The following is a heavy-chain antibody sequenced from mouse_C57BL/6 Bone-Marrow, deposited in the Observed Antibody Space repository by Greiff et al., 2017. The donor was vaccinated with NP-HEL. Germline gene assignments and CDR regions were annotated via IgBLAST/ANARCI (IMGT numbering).Heavy chain of an antibody. CDR1: GYTFTSYG. CDR3: AREGGLLPPFDY. J-gene: IGHJ2*01. V-gene: IGHV1-81*01. CDR2: IYPRSGNT. D-gene: IGHD2-3*01. Sequence: VQLQQSGAELARPGASVKLSCKASGYTFTSYGLSWVKQRTGQGLEWIGEIYPRSGNTYYNEKFKGKATLTAGKSSSTAYMELRRLTSEDSAVYCCAREGGLLPPFDYWGQGTTLTVIS.